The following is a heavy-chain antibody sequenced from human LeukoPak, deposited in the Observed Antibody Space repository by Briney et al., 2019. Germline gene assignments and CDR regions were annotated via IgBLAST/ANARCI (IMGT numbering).Heavy chain of an antibody. Sequence: GASVKVSCKASGYTFTSYGISWVRQAPGQGLEWMGWISAYNGNTNYAQKLQGRVTMTTDTSTSTAYMELRSLRSDDTAVYYCARDRGIAVAGTMKYWGQGTLVTVSS. V-gene: IGHV1-18*01. CDR2: ISAYNGNT. CDR3: ARDRGIAVAGTMKY. J-gene: IGHJ4*02. CDR1: GYTFTSYG. D-gene: IGHD6-19*01.